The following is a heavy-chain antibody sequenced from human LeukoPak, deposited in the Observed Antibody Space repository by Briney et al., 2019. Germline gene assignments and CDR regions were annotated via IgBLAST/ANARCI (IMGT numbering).Heavy chain of an antibody. CDR1: GFTFSTFG. CDR3: AKDGGLWVSAHWGDS. D-gene: IGHD7-27*01. Sequence: GGSLRLSCAASGFTFSTFGMRWVRQAPGKGLEWVSTIPASGGNTYYADSVKGRFTVSRDDSKNTLYLQMNSLRAEDTAVYYCAKDGGLWVSAHWGDSWGRGTLVTVSS. CDR2: IPASGGNT. J-gene: IGHJ4*02. V-gene: IGHV3-23*01.